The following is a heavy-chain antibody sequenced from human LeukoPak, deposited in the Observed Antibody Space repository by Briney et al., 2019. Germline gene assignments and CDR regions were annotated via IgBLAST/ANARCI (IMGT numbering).Heavy chain of an antibody. J-gene: IGHJ4*02. CDR3: ARDYGDYQLDY. D-gene: IGHD4-17*01. Sequence: SVKVSCKASGGTFSSYAISWVRQAPGQGLGWMGGIIPIFGTANYAQKFQGRVTTTADKSTSTAYMELSSLRSEDTAVYYCARDYGDYQLDYWGQGTLVTVSS. CDR2: IIPIFGTA. CDR1: GGTFSSYA. V-gene: IGHV1-69*06.